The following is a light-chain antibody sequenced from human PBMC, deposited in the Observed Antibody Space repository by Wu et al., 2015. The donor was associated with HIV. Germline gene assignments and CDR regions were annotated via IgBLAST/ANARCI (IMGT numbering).Light chain of an antibody. CDR1: QSVSSSY. CDR2: GAS. CDR3: QQFGYSGYS. V-gene: IGKV3-20*01. Sequence: EIVLTQSPGTLSLSPGERATLSCRASQSVSSSYLAWYQQKPGQAPRLLIYGASTRATGIPDRFSGSGSGTDFTLTISRVEPEDFAVYYCQQFGYSGYSFGQGTKVEIK. J-gene: IGKJ2*03.